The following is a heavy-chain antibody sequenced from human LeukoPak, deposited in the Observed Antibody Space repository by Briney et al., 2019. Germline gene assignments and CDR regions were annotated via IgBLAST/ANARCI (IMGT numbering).Heavy chain of an antibody. Sequence: SETLSLTCAVYGGSFSGYYWSWIRQPPGKGLGWIGEINHSGSTNYNPSLKSRVTISVDTSKNQFSLKLSSVTAADTAVYYCARDGRIAVAGTAIDYWGQGTLVTVSS. CDR1: GGSFSGYY. CDR2: INHSGST. D-gene: IGHD6-19*01. CDR3: ARDGRIAVAGTAIDY. J-gene: IGHJ4*02. V-gene: IGHV4-34*01.